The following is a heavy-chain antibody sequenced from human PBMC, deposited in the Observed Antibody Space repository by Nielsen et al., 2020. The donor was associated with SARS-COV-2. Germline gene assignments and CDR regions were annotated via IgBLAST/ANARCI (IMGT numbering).Heavy chain of an antibody. Sequence: SETLSLTCTVSGGSISSGGYYWSWIRQHPGKGLEWIGYIYYSGSTYYNPSLKSRVTISVDRSKNQFSLKLSSVTAADTAVYYCARAHPRYCSSTSCYPFDIWGQGTMVTVSS. J-gene: IGHJ3*02. CDR2: IYYSGST. V-gene: IGHV4-31*03. CDR3: ARAHPRYCSSTSCYPFDI. CDR1: GGSISSGGYY. D-gene: IGHD2-2*01.